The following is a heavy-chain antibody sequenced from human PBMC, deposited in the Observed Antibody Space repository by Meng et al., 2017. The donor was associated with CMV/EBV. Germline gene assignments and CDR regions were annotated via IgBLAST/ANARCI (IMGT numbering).Heavy chain of an antibody. Sequence: ASVKVSCKASGYTFTSYYMHWVRQAPGQGLEWMGIINPSGGSTSYAQKFQGRVTMTRDTSTSTVYMELSSLRSEDTAVYYCARGIAAAGTSGWWFDPWGQGTLVTVSS. J-gene: IGHJ5*02. CDR1: GYTFTSYY. V-gene: IGHV1-46*01. CDR2: INPSGGST. D-gene: IGHD6-13*01. CDR3: ARGIAAAGTSGWWFDP.